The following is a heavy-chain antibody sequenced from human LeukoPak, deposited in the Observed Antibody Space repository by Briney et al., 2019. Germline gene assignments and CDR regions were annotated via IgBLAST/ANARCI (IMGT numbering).Heavy chain of an antibody. CDR2: IWYDGSNK. D-gene: IGHD5-24*01. Sequence: GGSLRLSCAASGFTFSSYGMHWVRQAPGKGLEWVAVIWYDGSNKYYADSVKGRFTISRDNSKNTLYLQMNSLRAEDTAVYYCAKDRDRYNFTGYWGQGTLVTVSS. CDR1: GFTFSSYG. J-gene: IGHJ4*02. V-gene: IGHV3-33*06. CDR3: AKDRDRYNFTGY.